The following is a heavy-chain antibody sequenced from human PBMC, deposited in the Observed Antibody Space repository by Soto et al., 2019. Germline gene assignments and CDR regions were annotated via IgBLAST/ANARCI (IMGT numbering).Heavy chain of an antibody. Sequence: GGSLRLSCVASGFSLANYPMNWVRQTPGKGLEWISYSSPRGDTIYYAASVKGRFTISRDNTKNTLFLQMNSLRAEDTAVYYCAKERATTTAFDYWGQGALVTVSS. CDR3: AKERATTTAFDY. V-gene: IGHV3-23*01. J-gene: IGHJ4*02. CDR2: SSPRGDTI. CDR1: GFSLANYP. D-gene: IGHD4-17*01.